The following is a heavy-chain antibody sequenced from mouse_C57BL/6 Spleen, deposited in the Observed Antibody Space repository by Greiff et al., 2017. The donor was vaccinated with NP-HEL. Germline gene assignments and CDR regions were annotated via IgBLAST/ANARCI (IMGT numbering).Heavy chain of an antibody. Sequence: QVQLQQSGAELMKPGASVKLSCKATGYTFTGYWIEWVKQRPGHGLEWIGEILPGSGSTNYNEKFKGKATFTADTSSNTAYMQLSSLTTEDSAIYYCARLGESRYYDLAWFAYWGQGTLVTVSA. V-gene: IGHV1-9*01. CDR2: ILPGSGST. D-gene: IGHD2-4*01. CDR3: ARLGESRYYDLAWFAY. CDR1: GYTFTGYW. J-gene: IGHJ3*01.